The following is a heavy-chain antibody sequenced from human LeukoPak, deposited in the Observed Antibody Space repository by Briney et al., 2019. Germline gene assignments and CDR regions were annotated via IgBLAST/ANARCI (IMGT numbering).Heavy chain of an antibody. CDR2: INPNSGVT. CDR3: ARGGGFYNDYFDP. J-gene: IGHJ5*02. V-gene: IGHV1-2*02. CDR1: GYTFTSYY. D-gene: IGHD3-9*01. Sequence: ASVKVSCKASGYTFTSYYMHWVRQAPGQGPEWMGWINPNSGVTNYAQKFQGRVIMTGDTSISTVYMDLSSLRSDDTALYYCARGGGFYNDYFDPWGQGTLVTVSS.